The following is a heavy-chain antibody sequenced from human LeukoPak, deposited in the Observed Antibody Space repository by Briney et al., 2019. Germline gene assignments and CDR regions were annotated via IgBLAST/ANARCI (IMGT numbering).Heavy chain of an antibody. CDR1: GGSFSGYY. J-gene: IGHJ5*02. D-gene: IGHD2-2*02. CDR2: INHSGST. V-gene: IGHV4-34*01. CDR3: ARGPTRLPYCSSTSCYKVWFDP. Sequence: KSSETLSLTCAVYGGSFSGYYWSWIRQPPGKGLEWIGEINHSGSTNYNPSLKSRVTISVDTSKNQFSLKLSSVTAADTAVYYCARGPTRLPYCSSTSCYKVWFDPWGQGTLVTVSS.